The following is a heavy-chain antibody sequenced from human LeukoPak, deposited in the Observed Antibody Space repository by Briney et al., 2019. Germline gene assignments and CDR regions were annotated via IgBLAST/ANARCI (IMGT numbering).Heavy chain of an antibody. CDR3: AIDKDSSSSCCYNAFDM. D-gene: IGHD2-2*02. J-gene: IGHJ3*02. CDR2: IASDGSKQ. Sequence: GRCLSPACAAAASTVSTYGVGCVSHEPGNWLGWVALIASDGSKQFYADSRKGRVTISRDNYKNSLYLQMTTLEDEDTAIYYSAIDKDSSSSCCYNAFDMWGQGTMVTVSS. V-gene: IGHV3-30*19. CDR1: ASTVSTYG.